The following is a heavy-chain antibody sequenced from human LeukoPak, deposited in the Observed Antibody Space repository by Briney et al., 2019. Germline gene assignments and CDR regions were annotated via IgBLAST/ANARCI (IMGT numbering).Heavy chain of an antibody. Sequence: EGSLTLSCPASGFTVSSNYMSWVRQAPGKGLEWVSVIYSGGSTYYADSVKGRFTISRDNSKNTLYLQMNSLRAEDTAVYYCARETDYWGQGTLVTVSS. CDR3: ARETDY. CDR1: GFTVSSNY. J-gene: IGHJ4*02. V-gene: IGHV3-53*01. CDR2: IYSGGST.